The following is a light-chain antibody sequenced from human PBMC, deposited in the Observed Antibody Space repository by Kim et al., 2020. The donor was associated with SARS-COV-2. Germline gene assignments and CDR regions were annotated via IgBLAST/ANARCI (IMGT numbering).Light chain of an antibody. Sequence: EIVMTPSPATLSVSPGERATLSCRASQSVSTNLAWYQQRPGQAPRLLIYGASTRATGIPARFSGRGSGTEFTLTVSSLQSEDFAVYYCQQYNKWPYTFGQGTKLEI. J-gene: IGKJ2*01. CDR1: QSVSTN. CDR3: QQYNKWPYT. V-gene: IGKV3-15*01. CDR2: GAS.